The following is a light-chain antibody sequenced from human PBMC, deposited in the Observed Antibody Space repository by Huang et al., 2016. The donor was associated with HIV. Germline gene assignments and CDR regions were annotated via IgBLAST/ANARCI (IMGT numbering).Light chain of an antibody. J-gene: IGKJ5*01. Sequence: EIVLTQSPGTLSLSPGETATLSCRASQSVSSNYLAWYQQKPGQTPRLLIYGASSRATGIPDRFSGSGSGTYFTLTISRLEPEDFAVYYCQQYGSSPPNTFGQGTRLEVK. CDR3: QQYGSSPPNT. V-gene: IGKV3-20*01. CDR2: GAS. CDR1: QSVSSNY.